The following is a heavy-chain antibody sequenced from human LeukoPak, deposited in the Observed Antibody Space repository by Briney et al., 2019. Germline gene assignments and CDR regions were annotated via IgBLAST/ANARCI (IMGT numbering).Heavy chain of an antibody. V-gene: IGHV4-38-2*02. Sequence: SETLSLTCTVSGYSISSGYYWGWIRQPPGKGLEWIGSIYHSGSTYYNPSLKSRVTISVDTSKNQFSLKLSSVTAADTAVYYCARGPKHYYYYYYMDVWGKGTTVTVSS. J-gene: IGHJ6*03. CDR3: ARGPKHYYYYYYMDV. CDR1: GYSISSGYY. CDR2: IYHSGST.